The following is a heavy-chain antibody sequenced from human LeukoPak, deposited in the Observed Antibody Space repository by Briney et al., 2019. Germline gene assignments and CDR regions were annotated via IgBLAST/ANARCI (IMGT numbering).Heavy chain of an antibody. J-gene: IGHJ4*02. D-gene: IGHD6-19*01. Sequence: KSSETLSLTCTVSGGSISNYHWSWIRQPAGKGLEWIGQIHTRGSTNYKPPLKTRVTMYIDTTEDQVSLTIRSVTAADTAFYYCARRDISSGSSFDYWGQGTLVTVSS. V-gene: IGHV4-4*07. CDR2: IHTRGST. CDR3: ARRDISSGSSFDY. CDR1: GGSISNYH.